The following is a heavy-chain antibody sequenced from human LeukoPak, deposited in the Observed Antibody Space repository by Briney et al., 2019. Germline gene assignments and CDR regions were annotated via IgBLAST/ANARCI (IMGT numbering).Heavy chain of an antibody. CDR3: ARDGRGCSSTSCYGSNYYYYYGMDV. CDR2: ISSSSSYI. CDR1: GFTFSSYA. V-gene: IGHV3-21*01. D-gene: IGHD2-2*01. Sequence: PGGSLRLSCAASGFTFSSYAMSWVRQAPGKGLEWVSSISSSSSYIYYADSVKGRFTISRDSAKNSLYLQMNSLRAEDTAVYYCARDGRGCSSTSCYGSNYYYYYGMDVWGQGTTVTVSS. J-gene: IGHJ6*02.